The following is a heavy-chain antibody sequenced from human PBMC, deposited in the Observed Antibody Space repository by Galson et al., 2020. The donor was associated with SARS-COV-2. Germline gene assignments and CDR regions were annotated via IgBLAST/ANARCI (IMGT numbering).Heavy chain of an antibody. V-gene: IGHV3-23*01. D-gene: IGHD6-25*01. CDR1: GFTFSSYA. CDR2: ISGSGGST. Sequence: GGSLRLSCAASGFTFSSYAMTWVRQAPGKGLEWVSTISGSGGSTYYADSAKGRFTISRDNSKNTLYLQMNSLRAEDTAVYYCVKTGRTYSSGWADYWGQGTLVTVSS. CDR3: VKTGRTYSSGWADY. J-gene: IGHJ4*02.